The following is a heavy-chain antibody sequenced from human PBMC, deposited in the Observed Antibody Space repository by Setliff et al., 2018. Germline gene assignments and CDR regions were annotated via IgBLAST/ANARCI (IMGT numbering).Heavy chain of an antibody. D-gene: IGHD5-12*01. V-gene: IGHV4-61*09. Sequence: SETLSLTCTVSGDSISSGSYYWTWIRQPAGKGLEWIGHFHTGGSTNYNRPLKSRVTISVDTSKNQFSLKLSSVTAADTAVYYCARGYSGYDYLKPFDYWGQGTLVTVSS. J-gene: IGHJ4*02. CDR3: ARGYSGYDYLKPFDY. CDR1: GDSISSGSYY. CDR2: FHTGGST.